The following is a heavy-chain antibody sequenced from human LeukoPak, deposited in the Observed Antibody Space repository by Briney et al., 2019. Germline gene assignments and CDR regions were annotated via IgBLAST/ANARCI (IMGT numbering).Heavy chain of an antibody. D-gene: IGHD3-22*01. J-gene: IGHJ5*02. Sequence: GESLKISCKGSGYRFTNYWIGWVRQMPGKGLEWMGVIYPGDSDTRYSPSFQGQVTISADKSISTAYLQWSSLKASDTAMYYCARRACYDSSGYSYNWFDPLGEGTLVTDSS. V-gene: IGHV5-51*01. CDR2: IYPGDSDT. CDR1: GYRFTNYW. CDR3: ARRACYDSSGYSYNWFDP.